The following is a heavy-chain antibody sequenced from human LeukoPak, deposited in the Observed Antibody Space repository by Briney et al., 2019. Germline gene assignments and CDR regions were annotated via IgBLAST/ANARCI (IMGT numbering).Heavy chain of an antibody. CDR1: GFTFSSYA. CDR2: ISYDGSNK. CDR3: AREYQPSPEYSSSPGY. V-gene: IGHV3-30-3*01. J-gene: IGHJ4*02. Sequence: PGRSLRLSCAASGFTFSSYALHWVRQAPGKGLEWVAVISYDGSNKYYADSVKGRFTISRDNSKNTLYLQMNSLRAEDTAVYYCAREYQPSPEYSSSPGYWGQGTLVTVSS. D-gene: IGHD6-6*01.